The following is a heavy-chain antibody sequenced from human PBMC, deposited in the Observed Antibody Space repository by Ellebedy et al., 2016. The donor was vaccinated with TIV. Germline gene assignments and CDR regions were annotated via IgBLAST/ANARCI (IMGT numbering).Heavy chain of an antibody. CDR3: ATSGRDGYNWYYFDY. J-gene: IGHJ4*02. CDR1: GCTFSSYG. D-gene: IGHD5-24*01. Sequence: GEYLKISCAVSGCTFSSYGMHWVRQAPGKGLEWVAVIWYNGSNKYYADSVKVRFTISRDNSKNTLYLQMNSLRAEDTAVYYCATSGRDGYNWYYFDYWGQGTLVTVSS. CDR2: IWYNGSNK. V-gene: IGHV3-33*08.